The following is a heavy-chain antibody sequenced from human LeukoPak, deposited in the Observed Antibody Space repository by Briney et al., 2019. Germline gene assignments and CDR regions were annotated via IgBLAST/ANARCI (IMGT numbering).Heavy chain of an antibody. CDR1: EFTFGDYA. D-gene: IGHD3-10*01. CDR3: TRGSQYYGSGSSDY. V-gene: IGHV3-49*03. J-gene: IGHJ4*02. CDR2: IRSKAYGGTT. Sequence: GGSLRLSCTASEFTFGDYAMSWFRQAPGKGLEWVGFIRSKAYGGTTEYAASVKGRFTISRDDSKSIAYLQTNSLKTEDTAVYYCTRGSQYYGSGSSDYWGQGTLVTVSS.